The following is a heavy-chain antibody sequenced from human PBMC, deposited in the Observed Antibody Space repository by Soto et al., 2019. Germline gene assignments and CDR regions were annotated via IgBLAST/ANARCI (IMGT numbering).Heavy chain of an antibody. CDR2: IYYSGST. CDR1: GGSISSYY. V-gene: IGHV4-59*01. CDR3: ARERYYGMDV. J-gene: IGHJ6*02. Sequence: QVQLQESGPGLVKPSETLSLNCTVSGGSISSYYWSWIRQPPGKGLEWIGYIYYSGSTNYNPSLKSLVTISVDTSKNQFSLKLSSVTAADTAVYYCARERYYGMDVWGQGTTVTVSS.